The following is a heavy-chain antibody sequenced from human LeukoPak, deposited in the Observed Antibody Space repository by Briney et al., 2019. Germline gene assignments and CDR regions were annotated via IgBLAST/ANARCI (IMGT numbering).Heavy chain of an antibody. CDR1: GFIFSNFG. J-gene: IGHJ4*02. Sequence: GGSLRLSCAASGFIFSNFGMHWVRQAPGKGLEWVAVIAYDGRNKYYGDAVKGRFTISRDNSKGTVWLQMNSLRAEDTAIYYCAKSDCGSDGCKLYNYGAQGTQVTVSS. V-gene: IGHV3-30*18. D-gene: IGHD2-21*01. CDR2: IAYDGRNK. CDR3: AKSDCGSDGCKLYNY.